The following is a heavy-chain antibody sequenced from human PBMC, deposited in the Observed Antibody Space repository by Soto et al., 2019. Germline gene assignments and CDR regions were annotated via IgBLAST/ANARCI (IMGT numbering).Heavy chain of an antibody. CDR3: AKGLSVRGAPYDP. D-gene: IGHD3-10*02. Sequence: EVQLVESGGGLVQPGRSLRLSCVASGFTFDDYAMHWVRQAPGKGLEWDSGISWNSGSIVYADSVKGRFTISRDNAKNSLYLQMNSLRTEDSAFYYCAKGLSVRGAPYDPWGQGTQVTVSP. V-gene: IGHV3-9*01. J-gene: IGHJ5*02. CDR1: GFTFDDYA. CDR2: ISWNSGSI.